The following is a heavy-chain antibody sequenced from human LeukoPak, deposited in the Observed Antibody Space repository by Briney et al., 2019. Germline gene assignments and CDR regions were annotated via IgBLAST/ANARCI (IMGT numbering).Heavy chain of an antibody. D-gene: IGHD3-9*01. CDR3: AKTSDVLRYHGGYFDY. Sequence: GRSLRLSCAASGFTFSSYGMHWVRQAPGKGLEWVAVISYDGSNKYYADSVKGRFTISRDNSKNTLYLQMNSLRAEDTAVYYCAKTSDVLRYHGGYFDYWGQGTLVTVSS. V-gene: IGHV3-30*18. J-gene: IGHJ4*02. CDR1: GFTFSSYG. CDR2: ISYDGSNK.